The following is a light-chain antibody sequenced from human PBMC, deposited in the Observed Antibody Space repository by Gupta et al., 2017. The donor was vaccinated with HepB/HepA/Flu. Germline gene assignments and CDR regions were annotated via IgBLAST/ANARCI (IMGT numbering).Light chain of an antibody. CDR2: DAS. V-gene: IGKV1-33*01. CDR1: QDIGNY. Sequence: DIQMTPSPSSLSASVGDRVTITCQASQDIGNYLNWYQHKPGKAPKLLISDASNLETGVPSRFSGSGSGTDFTFTISSRQPEDISTYYCQDYDNLPRLTFGGGTKVEIK. J-gene: IGKJ4*01. CDR3: QDYDNLPRLT.